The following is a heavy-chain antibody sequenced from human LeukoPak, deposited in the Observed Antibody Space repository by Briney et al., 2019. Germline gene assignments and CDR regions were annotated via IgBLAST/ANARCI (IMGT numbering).Heavy chain of an antibody. CDR2: ISGSGGST. Sequence: GGSLRLSCAASGFTFSSYAMSWVRQAPGKGLEWVSAISGSGGSTYYADSVKGRFTISRDNSKNTLYLQMNSLRAEDTAVYYCAKDLSPITMIVVVTPSGNWGQETLVTVSS. CDR1: GFTFSSYA. D-gene: IGHD3-22*01. V-gene: IGHV3-23*01. J-gene: IGHJ4*02. CDR3: AKDLSPITMIVVVTPSGN.